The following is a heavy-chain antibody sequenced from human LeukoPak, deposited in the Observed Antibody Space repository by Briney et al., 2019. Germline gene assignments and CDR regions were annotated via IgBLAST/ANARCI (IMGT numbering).Heavy chain of an antibody. CDR2: IGGGT. CDR1: GATFGSHS. V-gene: IGHV1-46*01. J-gene: IGHJ3*02. CDR3: ARVRDGYNDAYDI. D-gene: IGHD5-24*01. Sequence: ASVKVSCKASGATFGSHSISWVRQAPGQGLEWMGIIGGGTNYAQKFQGRVTMTRDTSTSTVYMELSSLRSEDTAVYYCARVRDGYNDAYDIWGQGTMVTVHS.